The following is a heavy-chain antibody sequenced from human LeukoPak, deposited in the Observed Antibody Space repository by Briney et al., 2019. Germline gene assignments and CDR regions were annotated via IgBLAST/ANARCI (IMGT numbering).Heavy chain of an antibody. D-gene: IGHD6-19*01. CDR2: INHSGST. CDR1: GGSFSGYY. Sequence: SETLSLTCAAYGGSFSGYYWSWIRQPPGKGLEWIGEINHSGSTNYNPSLKSRVTISVDTSKNQFSLKLSSVTAADTAVYYCARAVAGTSYWGQGTLVTVSS. CDR3: ARAVAGTSY. V-gene: IGHV4-34*01. J-gene: IGHJ4*02.